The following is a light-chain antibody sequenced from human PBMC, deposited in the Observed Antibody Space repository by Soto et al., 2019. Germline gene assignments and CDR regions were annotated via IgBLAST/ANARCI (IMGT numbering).Light chain of an antibody. CDR3: CSYAGSYTYV. V-gene: IGLV2-23*02. J-gene: IGLJ1*01. Sequence: QSALSQPASVSGSPGQSITISCTGTSSDVGSNNLVSWYQQHPGKAPKLMIYEVTKRPSGISNRFSGSKSGNTASLTISGLQAEDEADYYCCSYAGSYTYVFGTGTKVTVL. CDR2: EVT. CDR1: SSDVGSNNL.